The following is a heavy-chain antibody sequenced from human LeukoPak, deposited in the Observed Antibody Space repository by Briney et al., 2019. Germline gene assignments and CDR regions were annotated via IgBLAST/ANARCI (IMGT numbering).Heavy chain of an antibody. CDR3: AKDSSGFDDAFDI. Sequence: PGGSLRLSCAASGFTFDDYAMHWVRQAPGKGRGWVSLISGDGGSTYYADSVKGRFTVYRDNSKNSLYLQMNSLRTEDTALYYCAKDSSGFDDAFDIWGQGTMVTVSS. J-gene: IGHJ3*02. V-gene: IGHV3-43*02. D-gene: IGHD3-22*01. CDR1: GFTFDDYA. CDR2: ISGDGGST.